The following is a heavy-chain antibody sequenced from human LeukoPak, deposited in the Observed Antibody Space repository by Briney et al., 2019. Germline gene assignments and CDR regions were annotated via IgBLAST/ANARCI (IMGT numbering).Heavy chain of an antibody. CDR3: AKMKGRRLYDYCMDV. CDR2: IYSSGST. CDR1: GVSISSSNYY. D-gene: IGHD3-10*01. V-gene: IGHV4-39*01. J-gene: IGHJ6*03. Sequence: PSETLSLTCIVSGVSISSSNYYWGWIRQPPGRGLEWIASIYSSGSTYYNPSLKNRVTISVDTSKNQFSLKLSSVTAADTAVYYCAKMKGRRLYDYCMDVWGKGTTVTVSS.